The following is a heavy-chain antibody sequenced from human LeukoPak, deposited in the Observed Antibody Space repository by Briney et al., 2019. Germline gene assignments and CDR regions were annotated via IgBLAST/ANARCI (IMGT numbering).Heavy chain of an antibody. CDR2: ISSSSSSI. CDR3: ARDGTYDFWSGHWVDY. V-gene: IGHV3-48*01. J-gene: IGHJ4*02. D-gene: IGHD3-3*01. CDR1: GFTFTTYA. Sequence: GGSLRLSCIGSGFTFTTYAMSWVRQAPGKGLEWVSYISSSSSSIYYADSVKGRFTISRDNAKNSLYLQMNSLRAEDTAVYYCARDGTYDFWSGHWVDYWGQGTLVTVSS.